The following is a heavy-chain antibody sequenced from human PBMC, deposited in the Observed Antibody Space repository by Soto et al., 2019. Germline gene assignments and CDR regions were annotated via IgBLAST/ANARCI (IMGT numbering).Heavy chain of an antibody. CDR1: GGSISSGGYS. CDR2: IFHSGST. V-gene: IGHV4-30-2*01. J-gene: IGHJ2*01. D-gene: IGHD1-26*01. Sequence: QLQLQESGSGLVKPSQTLSLTCAVSGGSISSGGYSWSWLRQPPGKGLEWIGYIFHSGSTYYNPSLKSRVTISVAAAKNHFALELSSLTAADTAVDYCAGEGGSGRPDWYVTVWGRGPLVTVSS. CDR3: AGEGGSGRPDWYVTV.